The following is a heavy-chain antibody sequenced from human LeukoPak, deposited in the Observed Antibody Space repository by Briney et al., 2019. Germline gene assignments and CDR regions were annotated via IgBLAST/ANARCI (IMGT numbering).Heavy chain of an antibody. CDR1: GFTFSDYY. D-gene: IGHD3-9*01. Sequence: GGSLRLSCAASGFTFSDYYMSWIRQAPGKGREWVSYISPTGSSMKYADSVRGRFTISRDNARNSLYLQMNSLRAEDTAVYFWAKDSSSDWLLDGAYYMDVWGKGTTVTVSS. CDR2: ISPTGSSM. CDR3: AKDSSSDWLLDGAYYMDV. J-gene: IGHJ6*03. V-gene: IGHV3-11*04.